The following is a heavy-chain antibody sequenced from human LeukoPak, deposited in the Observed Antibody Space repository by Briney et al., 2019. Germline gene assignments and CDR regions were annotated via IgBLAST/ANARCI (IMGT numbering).Heavy chain of an antibody. V-gene: IGHV3-48*01. J-gene: IGHJ3*02. CDR2: ISSSTTI. Sequence: GGSLRLSCAASGFTLSSHSMNWVRQAPGKGLEWVSYISSSTTIYYADSVKGRFTISRDNAKNSLYLQMSSLRAEDSAMYYCARGQWLVENDAFDIWGQGTMVTVSS. D-gene: IGHD6-19*01. CDR1: GFTLSSHS. CDR3: ARGQWLVENDAFDI.